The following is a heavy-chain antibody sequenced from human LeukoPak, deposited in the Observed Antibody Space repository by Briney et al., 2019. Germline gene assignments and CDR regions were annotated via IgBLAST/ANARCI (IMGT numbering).Heavy chain of an antibody. J-gene: IGHJ3*02. CDR1: GYTFTSYY. V-gene: IGHV1-46*01. CDR3: ARVLGGSYYLACKVRDVAFDI. Sequence: GASVKVSCKASGYTFTSYYMHWVRQAPGQGLEWMGIINPSGGSTSYAQKFQGRVTMTRDMSTSTVYMELSSLRSEDTAVYYCARVLGGSYYLACKVRDVAFDIWGQGTMVTVSS. D-gene: IGHD1-26*01. CDR2: INPSGGST.